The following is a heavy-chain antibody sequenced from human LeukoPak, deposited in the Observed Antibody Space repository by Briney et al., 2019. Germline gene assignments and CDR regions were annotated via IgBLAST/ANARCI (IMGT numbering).Heavy chain of an antibody. V-gene: IGHV1-2*06. Sequence: GASVKVSCKASGYTFTGYYIYWVRQAPGQGLEWMGRINPNSGGTNYAQKFRGRVTMTRDTSISTAYMELSRLRSDDTAVYYCARDRSRWAHSGYDEDGMDVWGQGTTVTVSS. J-gene: IGHJ6*02. D-gene: IGHD5-12*01. CDR2: INPNSGGT. CDR1: GYTFTGYY. CDR3: ARDRSRWAHSGYDEDGMDV.